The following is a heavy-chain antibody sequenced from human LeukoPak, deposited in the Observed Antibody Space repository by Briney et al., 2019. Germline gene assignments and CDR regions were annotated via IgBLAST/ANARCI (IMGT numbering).Heavy chain of an antibody. Sequence: GSLRLSCAASGFTFSSYAMSWVRQAPGKGLEWVSAIRVSGGSTYYADSVKGRFTISRDNSKNTLYLQMNSLRAEDTAVYYCAKAAGALGRTQNWYFDLWGRGTLVTVSS. CDR3: AKAAGALGRTQNWYFDL. V-gene: IGHV3-23*01. CDR1: GFTFSSYA. CDR2: IRVSGGST. D-gene: IGHD1-26*01. J-gene: IGHJ2*01.